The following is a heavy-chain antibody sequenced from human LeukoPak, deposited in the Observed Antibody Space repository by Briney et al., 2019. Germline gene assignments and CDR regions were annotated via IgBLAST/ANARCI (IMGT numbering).Heavy chain of an antibody. V-gene: IGHV3-9*01. CDR1: GFTFDDYA. J-gene: IGHJ4*02. Sequence: GGSLRLSCAASGFTFDDYAMHWVRQAPGKGLEWVSGISWNSGSIGYADSVKGRFTISRDNAKNSLNLQMNSLRAEDTALYYCAKDKYSSSSGYFDYWGQGTLVTVSS. D-gene: IGHD6-6*01. CDR2: ISWNSGSI. CDR3: AKDKYSSSSGYFDY.